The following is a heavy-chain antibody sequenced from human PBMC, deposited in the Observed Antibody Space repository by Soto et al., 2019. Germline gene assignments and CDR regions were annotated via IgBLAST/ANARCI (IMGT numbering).Heavy chain of an antibody. CDR1: GYSFTTYD. CDR3: ARGEWELSW. CDR2: MNPNSGNT. D-gene: IGHD1-26*01. J-gene: IGHJ4*02. Sequence: QVQLVQSGAEVKKPGASVKVSCKASGYSFTTYDINWVRQATGQGLEWMGWMNPNSGNTGYAQKFQGRVTMTRNTSRSTAYMEFGSLKFEDTAVYFCARGEWELSWWGQGTLVTVSS. V-gene: IGHV1-8*01.